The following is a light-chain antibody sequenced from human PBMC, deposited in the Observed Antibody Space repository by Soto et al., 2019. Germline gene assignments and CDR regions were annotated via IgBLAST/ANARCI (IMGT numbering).Light chain of an antibody. J-gene: IGLJ1*01. Sequence: QSALTQPASVCGSPGQSITISCTGTISDVGGYNYVSWYQHHPGKAPKLMIYEVTNRPSGVSIRFSGSKSGNTASLTISGLQAEDEADYYCLSFTSSFTYIFGTGTKVTVL. CDR1: ISDVGGYNY. CDR3: LSFTSSFTYI. CDR2: EVT. V-gene: IGLV2-14*01.